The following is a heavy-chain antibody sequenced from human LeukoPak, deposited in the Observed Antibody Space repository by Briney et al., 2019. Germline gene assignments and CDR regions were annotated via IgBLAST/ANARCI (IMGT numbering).Heavy chain of an antibody. CDR2: IYPGDSNT. Sequence: GESLKISCRGSGYTFINYWTGWVRQMPGKGLEWMGIIYPGDSNTRYSPSFQGLVTFSVDTSTSTAYLQWSSLKASDTAIYYCARLPPRTAGNRKLYYFDYWGQGTLVTVSS. V-gene: IGHV5-51*01. CDR3: ARLPPRTAGNRKLYYFDY. D-gene: IGHD1-1*01. J-gene: IGHJ4*02. CDR1: GYTFINYW.